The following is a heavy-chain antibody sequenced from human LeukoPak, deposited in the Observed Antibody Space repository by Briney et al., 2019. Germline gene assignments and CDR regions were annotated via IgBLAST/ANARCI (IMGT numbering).Heavy chain of an antibody. CDR1: GFSFRSFA. CDR3: VKGSSYYYDSSGYYVDY. CDR2: ISSNGGST. V-gene: IGHV3-64D*06. J-gene: IGHJ4*02. Sequence: GGSLGLSCSASGFSFRSFAMHWVRQAPGKGLEYVSAISSNGGSTYYADSVQGRVTISRDNSKNTLYLQMSSLRAEDTAVYYCVKGSSYYYDSSGYYVDYWGQGTLVTVSS. D-gene: IGHD3-22*01.